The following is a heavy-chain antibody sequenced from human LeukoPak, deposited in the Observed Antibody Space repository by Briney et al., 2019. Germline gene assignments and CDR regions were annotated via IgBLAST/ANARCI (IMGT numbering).Heavy chain of an antibody. CDR1: GGSMSNDY. CDR3: AREPNYYDSSGYCY. J-gene: IGHJ4*02. CDR2: IYYSGST. D-gene: IGHD3-22*01. Sequence: SETLSLTCTVSGGSMSNDYWSWIRQPPGKGLEWIGYIYYSGSTNYNPSLKSRVTISVDTSKNQFSLKLTSVTAADTAVYYCAREPNYYDSSGYCYWGQGTLVTVSS. V-gene: IGHV4-59*01.